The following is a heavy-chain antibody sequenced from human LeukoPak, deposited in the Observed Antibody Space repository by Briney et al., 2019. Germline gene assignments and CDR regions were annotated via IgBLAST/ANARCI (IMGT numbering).Heavy chain of an antibody. D-gene: IGHD2-8*01. CDR1: GGTFSSYA. CDR2: FIPIFGTA. CDR3: ARSPPGLIYMDV. J-gene: IGHJ6*03. Sequence: SVKVSCKASGGTFSSYAISWVRQAPGQGLEWMGGFIPIFGTANYAQKFQGRVMITADESATTACMEVSSLRSEDTAVYYCARSPPGLIYMDVWGKGTTVSVSS. V-gene: IGHV1-69*13.